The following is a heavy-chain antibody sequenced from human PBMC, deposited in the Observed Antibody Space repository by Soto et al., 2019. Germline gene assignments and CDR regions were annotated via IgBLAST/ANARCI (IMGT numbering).Heavy chain of an antibody. Sequence: GGSLRLSCAASGFTFSSYAMHWVRQAPGKGLEWVAVISYDGSNKYYADSVKGRFTISRDNSKNTLYLQMNSLRAEDTAVYYCARDFHRWFGDRTQNQIYYYYGMDVWGQGTTVTVSS. CDR3: ARDFHRWFGDRTQNQIYYYYGMDV. V-gene: IGHV3-30-3*01. J-gene: IGHJ6*02. D-gene: IGHD3-10*01. CDR1: GFTFSSYA. CDR2: ISYDGSNK.